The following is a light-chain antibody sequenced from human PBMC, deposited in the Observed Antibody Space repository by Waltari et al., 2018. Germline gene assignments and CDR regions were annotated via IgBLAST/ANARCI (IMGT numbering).Light chain of an antibody. V-gene: IGKV3-20*01. CDR2: GAS. Sequence: EVVLKQSPGTLSLSPGERATLFCRASQRVSSNFLAWFQQKPGQAPRLLMYGASSRARGIPDWFSGIGSVTDFTLTISRLESEDVAVYYCQQYGTSPQTFGQGTKVEI. CDR1: QRVSSNF. J-gene: IGKJ1*01. CDR3: QQYGTSPQT.